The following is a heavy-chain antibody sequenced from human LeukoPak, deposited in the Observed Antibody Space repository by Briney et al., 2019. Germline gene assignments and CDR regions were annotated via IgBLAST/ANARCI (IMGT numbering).Heavy chain of an antibody. D-gene: IGHD5-12*01. CDR3: ARDNGYSGYLINYYMDV. V-gene: IGHV3-48*04. CDR1: GFTFSSYS. J-gene: IGHJ6*03. CDR2: ISSGSRTI. Sequence: PGGSLRLSCAASGFTFSSYSMNWVRQAPGKGLEWVSFISSGSRTIHYADSVKGRFTISRDNAKNSLYLQMNSLRGEGTAVYYCARDNGYSGYLINYYMDVWGKGTTVTISS.